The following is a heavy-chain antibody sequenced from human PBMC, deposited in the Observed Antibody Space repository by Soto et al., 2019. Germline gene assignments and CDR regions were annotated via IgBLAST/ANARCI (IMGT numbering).Heavy chain of an antibody. CDR3: AKGRGSSGWSIDY. V-gene: IGHV4-34*01. J-gene: IGHJ4*02. CDR2: INHSGST. CDR1: SGSSSGYC. D-gene: IGHD6-19*01. Sequence: AETLSPACAVYSGSSSGYCWSGIREPPGKGLEWIGEINHSGSTNYNPSPKSRVTISVDTSKNQFSLKLSSVTAEDTAVYYCAKGRGSSGWSIDYWGQGTLVTVYS.